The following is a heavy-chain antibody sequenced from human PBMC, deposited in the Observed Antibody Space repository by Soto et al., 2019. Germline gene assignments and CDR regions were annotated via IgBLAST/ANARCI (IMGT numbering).Heavy chain of an antibody. J-gene: IGHJ4*02. V-gene: IGHV4-59*01. CDR1: GGSISGCY. CDR2: IHYSGST. Sequence: SETLSLTCTVSGGSISGCYWSWIRQPPGKGLEWIGFIHYSGSTNYNPSLKGRVTMSVDTSKNQFSLKLTSVNTADMAIYYCTRGGDPYKTGHWGQGTLVTVSS. CDR3: TRGGDPYKTGH. D-gene: IGHD2-21*01.